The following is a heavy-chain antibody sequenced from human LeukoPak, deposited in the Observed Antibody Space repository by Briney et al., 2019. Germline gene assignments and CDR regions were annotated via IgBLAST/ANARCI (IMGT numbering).Heavy chain of an antibody. J-gene: IGHJ4*02. D-gene: IGHD3-3*01. Sequence: ASVKVSCKVSGYSLSDLNIQWVRQAPGKGLECKGGFDPEQATTIYAQKFQGRLTMTEEISTDTVYMELSSLTSEDTAVYYCATRSGDFWSGFEIWGQGTLVTVSS. V-gene: IGHV1-24*01. CDR2: FDPEQATT. CDR3: ATRSGDFWSGFEI. CDR1: GYSLSDLN.